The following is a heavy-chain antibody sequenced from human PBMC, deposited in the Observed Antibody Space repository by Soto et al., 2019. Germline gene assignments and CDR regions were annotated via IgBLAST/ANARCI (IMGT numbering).Heavy chain of an antibody. Sequence: GSLRLSCAASGFIFRDWFMSWIRQPPGKGLEWIGYIYYSGSTNYNPSLKNRVTISVDTSKNQFSLKLSSVTAADTAVYYCARRYGRNFDYWGQGTLVTVSS. D-gene: IGHD1-20*01. J-gene: IGHJ4*02. CDR1: GFIFRDWF. V-gene: IGHV4-59*01. CDR2: IYYSGST. CDR3: ARRYGRNFDY.